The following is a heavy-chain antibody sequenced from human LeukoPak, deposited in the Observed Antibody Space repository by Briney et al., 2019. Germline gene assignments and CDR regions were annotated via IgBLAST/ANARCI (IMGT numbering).Heavy chain of an antibody. Sequence: PSETLSLTCTVSGGSISSFYWSRIRQPPGKGLEWIGYIYYSGSTNYNPSLKTRVTISVDTSKNQFSLKLSSVTAADTAVYYCARAGSYGDYVNYFDYWGQGTLVTVSS. CDR2: IYYSGST. J-gene: IGHJ4*02. CDR3: ARAGSYGDYVNYFDY. CDR1: GGSISSFY. V-gene: IGHV4-59*01. D-gene: IGHD4-17*01.